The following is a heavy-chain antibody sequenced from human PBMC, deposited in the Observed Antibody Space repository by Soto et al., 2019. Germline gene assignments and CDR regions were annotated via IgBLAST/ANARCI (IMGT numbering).Heavy chain of an antibody. CDR3: ASPPAGDDAFDI. J-gene: IGHJ3*02. CDR2: ISSSSSYI. Sequence: GGSLRLSCAASGFTFSSYSMNWVRQAPGKGLEWVSSISSSSSYIYYADSVKGRFTISRDNAKNSLYLQMNSLRAEDTAVYYCASPPAGDDAFDIWGQGTMVTVSS. CDR1: GFTFSSYS. D-gene: IGHD6-19*01. V-gene: IGHV3-21*01.